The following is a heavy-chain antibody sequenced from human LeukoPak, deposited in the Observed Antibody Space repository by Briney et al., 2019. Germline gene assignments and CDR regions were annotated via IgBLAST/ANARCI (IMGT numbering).Heavy chain of an antibody. V-gene: IGHV3-23*01. D-gene: IGHD3-10*01. CDR3: AKLTDYYGSGSYHFDY. CDR2: ISGSGGST. CDR1: GFTFSSYA. Sequence: GGSLRLSCAASGFTFSSYAMSWVRQAPGKGLEWVSAISGSGGSTCYADSVKGRFTISRDNSKNTLYLQMNSLRAEDTAVYYCAKLTDYYGSGSYHFDYWGQGTLVTVSS. J-gene: IGHJ4*02.